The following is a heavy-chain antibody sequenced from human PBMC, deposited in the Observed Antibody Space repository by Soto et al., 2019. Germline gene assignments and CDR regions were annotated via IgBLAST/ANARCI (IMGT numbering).Heavy chain of an antibody. CDR1: GGSISSYY. J-gene: IGHJ5*01. Sequence: QVQLQESGPGLVKPSETLSLTCTVSGGSISSYYWSWIRQPPGKGLEWIGYIYYSGSTNYNPSLKSRETISVDSTKNQYSLKLRPVSAADAAVKYCACVVGGRYFWSGYYGWFDVWGQGTPVTVSS. D-gene: IGHD3-3*01. V-gene: IGHV4-59*01. CDR2: IYYSGST. CDR3: ACVVGGRYFWSGYYGWFDV.